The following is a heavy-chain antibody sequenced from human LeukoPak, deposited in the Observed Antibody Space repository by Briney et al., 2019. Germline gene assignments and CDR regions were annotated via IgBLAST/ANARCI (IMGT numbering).Heavy chain of an antibody. Sequence: SETLSLTCTVSGGSISNYYWSWIRQPPGKGLEWIGYAHYSGSTNYNPSLESRVTISVDTSNNQFSLKLSSVTAADTAVYYCARGHYYDSSGYYQPGGYYYYYMDVWGKGTTVTISS. CDR3: ARGHYYDSSGYYQPGGYYYYYMDV. D-gene: IGHD3-22*01. V-gene: IGHV4-59*01. J-gene: IGHJ6*03. CDR2: AHYSGST. CDR1: GGSISNYY.